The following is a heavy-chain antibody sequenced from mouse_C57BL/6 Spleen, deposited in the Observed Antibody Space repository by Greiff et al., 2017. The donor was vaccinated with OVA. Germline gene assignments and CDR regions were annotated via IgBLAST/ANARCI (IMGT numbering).Heavy chain of an antibody. CDR2: INPSSGYT. D-gene: IGHD1-1*01. CDR1: GYTFTSYW. J-gene: IGHJ1*03. Sequence: QVQLQQSGAELAKPGASVKLSCKASGYTFTSYWLHWVTQRPGQGLEWIGYINPSSGYTKSHQSFKDKATLTADESSSTADVQLSSLTYADSAVYYCARSGYDGRSPSYWYYDVWGTGTTVTVSS. CDR3: ARSGYDGRSPSYWYYDV. V-gene: IGHV1-7*01.